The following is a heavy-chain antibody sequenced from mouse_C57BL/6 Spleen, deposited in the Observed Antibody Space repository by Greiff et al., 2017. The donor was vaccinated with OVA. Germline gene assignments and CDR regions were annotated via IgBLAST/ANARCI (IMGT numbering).Heavy chain of an antibody. CDR3: ARKGSPTLDYAMDY. J-gene: IGHJ4*01. Sequence: QVQLKQSGPGLVQPSQSLSITCTVSGFSLTSYGVHWVRQSPGKGLEWLGVIWSGRSTDYNAAFISRLSISKDNSKSQVFFKMNSLQADDTAIYYCARKGSPTLDYAMDYWGQGTSLTVSS. CDR1: GFSLTSYG. D-gene: IGHD2-10*01. CDR2: IWSGRST. V-gene: IGHV2-2*01.